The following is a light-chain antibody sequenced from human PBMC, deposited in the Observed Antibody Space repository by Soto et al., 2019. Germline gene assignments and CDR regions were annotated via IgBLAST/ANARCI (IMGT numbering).Light chain of an antibody. J-gene: IGLJ1*01. V-gene: IGLV2-14*01. CDR3: TSNTSSDTYV. Sequence: ASVSGSPGQSITISCTGTSSDVGGYNYVSWYQQRPGKVPRLMIYDVSNRPSGVSNRFSGSKSGNTASLTISGLQAEDEADYYCTSNTSSDTYVFGTGTRSPS. CDR2: DVS. CDR1: SSDVGGYNY.